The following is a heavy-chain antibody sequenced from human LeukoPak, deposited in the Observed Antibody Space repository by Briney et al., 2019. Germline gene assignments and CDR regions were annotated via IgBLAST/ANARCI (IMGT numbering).Heavy chain of an antibody. D-gene: IGHD3-3*01. Sequence: AAVKVSRKASGYTFTRYYMHWVRQAPGQGLEWMGWINPNSGGTHYAQKFRGRVTMNRDTSISTAYMELSRLRSDDTAVYYCARDIYDFWSGPFAYCGQGTLVTLSS. CDR1: GYTFTRYY. CDR3: ARDIYDFWSGPFAY. CDR2: INPNSGGT. J-gene: IGHJ4*02. V-gene: IGHV1-2*02.